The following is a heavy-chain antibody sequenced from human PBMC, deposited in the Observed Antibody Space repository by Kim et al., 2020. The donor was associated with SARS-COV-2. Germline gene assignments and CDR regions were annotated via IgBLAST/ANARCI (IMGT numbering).Heavy chain of an antibody. D-gene: IGHD3-22*01. CDR2: IYYSGST. V-gene: IGHV4-31*03. CDR3: ARGQGLITMIVVVVGAFDY. J-gene: IGHJ4*02. CDR1: GGSISSGGYY. Sequence: SETLSLTCTVSGGSISSGGYYWSWIRQHPGKGLEWIGYIYYSGSTYYNPSPKSRVTISVDTSKNQFSLKLSPVTAADTAVYYCARGQGLITMIVVVVGAFDYWGQGTLVTVSS.